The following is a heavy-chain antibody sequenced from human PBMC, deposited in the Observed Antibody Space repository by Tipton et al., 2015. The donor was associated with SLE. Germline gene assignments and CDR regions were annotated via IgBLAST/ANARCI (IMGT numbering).Heavy chain of an antibody. Sequence: TLSLTCTVSGGSISSSNYYWGWIRQPPGKGLEWIGSSNYGGSTYYIPSLKSRVTISLDTSENQFSLKLSSVTAADTAVYFCASLEYSGSYSRDYWGQGTLVTVSS. CDR3: ASLEYSGSYSRDY. V-gene: IGHV4-39*07. CDR1: GGSISSSNYY. J-gene: IGHJ4*02. D-gene: IGHD1-26*01. CDR2: SNYGGST.